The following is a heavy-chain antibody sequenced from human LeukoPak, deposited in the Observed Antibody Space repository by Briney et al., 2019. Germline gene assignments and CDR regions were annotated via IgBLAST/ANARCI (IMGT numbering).Heavy chain of an antibody. D-gene: IGHD5-18*01. CDR1: GYTFSSYG. CDR2: ISADDGNT. Sequence: ASVKVSCKASGYTFSSYGISWVRQAPGQGLEWMGWISADDGNTNYAQKLQGRVTMTTDTSTSTAYMELRSLRSDDTAVYYCARAVRGYSYAYLPYWGQGTLVTVSS. J-gene: IGHJ4*02. CDR3: ARAVRGYSYAYLPY. V-gene: IGHV1-18*01.